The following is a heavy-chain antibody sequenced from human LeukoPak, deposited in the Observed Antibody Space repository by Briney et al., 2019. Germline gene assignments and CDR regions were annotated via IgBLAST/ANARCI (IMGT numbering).Heavy chain of an antibody. Sequence: PSETLSLTCTVSGGSISSYYWSWIRQPPGKRLEWIGYIYYSGSTNYNPSLKSRVTISVDTSKNQFSLKLSSVTAADTAVYYCARTVMTTVTTRSYYYYGMDVWGQGTTVTVSS. D-gene: IGHD4-17*01. CDR3: ARTVMTTVTTRSYYYYGMDV. CDR2: IYYSGST. CDR1: GGSISSYY. V-gene: IGHV4-59*08. J-gene: IGHJ6*02.